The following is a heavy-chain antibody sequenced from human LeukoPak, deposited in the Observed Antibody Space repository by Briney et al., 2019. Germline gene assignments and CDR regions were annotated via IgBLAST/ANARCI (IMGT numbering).Heavy chain of an antibody. Sequence: GGSLRLSCAASGFSFISYGMHWVRQAPGKGLEWVGVISDDGRRKDYADSVKGRFTISRDNSKDTLYLQMNSLRAEDTAVYYCAKDGRDFDWLFIDYWGQGTLVTVSS. D-gene: IGHD3-9*01. CDR1: GFSFISYG. CDR3: AKDGRDFDWLFIDY. J-gene: IGHJ4*02. CDR2: ISDDGRRK. V-gene: IGHV3-30*18.